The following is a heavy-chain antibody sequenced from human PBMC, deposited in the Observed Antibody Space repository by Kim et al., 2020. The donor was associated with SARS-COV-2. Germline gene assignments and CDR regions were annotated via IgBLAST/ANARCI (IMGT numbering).Heavy chain of an antibody. J-gene: IGHJ2*01. CDR1: GFTFSSYW. CDR2: IKQDGSEK. D-gene: IGHD3-22*01. CDR3: ARVGYDSSGYYYWYFDL. V-gene: IGHV3-7*05. Sequence: GGSLRLSCAASGFTFSSYWMSWVRQAPGKGLEWVANIKQDGSEKYYVDSVKGRFTISRDNAKNSLYLQMNSLRAEDTAVYYCARVGYDSSGYYYWYFDLWGRGTLVTVSS.